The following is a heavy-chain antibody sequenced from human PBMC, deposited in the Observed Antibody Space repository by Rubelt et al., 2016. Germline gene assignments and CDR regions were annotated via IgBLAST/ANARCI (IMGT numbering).Heavy chain of an antibody. CDR1: GYSISSSRPY. D-gene: IGHD6-19*01. CDR3: ARQASLSSGYYP. CDR2: ITYTGST. V-gene: IGHV4-39*01. J-gene: IGHJ5*02. Sequence: QLHLQESGPGLVKPSETLSLTCTISGYSISSSRPYWGWIRQPPGKGLAWVWTITYTGSTFYNPSLKRRVTMSDDTSNNQLSLRLTSVSAADTAVYYCARQASLSSGYYPWGQGTLVTVSS.